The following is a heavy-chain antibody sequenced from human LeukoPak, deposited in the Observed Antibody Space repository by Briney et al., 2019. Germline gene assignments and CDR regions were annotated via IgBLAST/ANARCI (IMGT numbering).Heavy chain of an antibody. D-gene: IGHD3-10*01. Sequence: GASVTVSFKASGYTFTSYAMHWVRQAPGQRLEWMGWINAGNGNTKYSQKFQGRVTITRDTSASTAYMELSSLRSEDTAVYYCARDDYYGSGSGDYWGQGTLVTVSS. CDR1: GYTFTSYA. CDR3: ARDDYYGSGSGDY. CDR2: INAGNGNT. V-gene: IGHV1-3*01. J-gene: IGHJ4*02.